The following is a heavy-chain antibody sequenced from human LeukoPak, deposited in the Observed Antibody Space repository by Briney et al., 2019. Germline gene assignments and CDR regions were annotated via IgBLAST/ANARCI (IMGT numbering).Heavy chain of an antibody. CDR2: ISASDTYI. CDR3: ARGPSGGYCSSSSCSRYFQH. D-gene: IGHD2-2*01. Sequence: PGGSLRLSCAASGFIFSGYSMNWVRQAPGKGLEWVSSISASDTYINYADSLKGRFTISRDNAKNSLYLQMNSLRAEDTAVYYCARGPSGGYCSSSSCSRYFQHWGQGTLVTVSS. J-gene: IGHJ1*01. V-gene: IGHV3-21*01. CDR1: GFIFSGYS.